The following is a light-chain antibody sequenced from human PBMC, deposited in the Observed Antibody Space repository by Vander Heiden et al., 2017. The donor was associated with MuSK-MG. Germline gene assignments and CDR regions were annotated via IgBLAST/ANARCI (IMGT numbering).Light chain of an antibody. J-gene: IGKJ4*01. CDR1: QRVSTN. CDR3: QQYIKWPPAP. CDR2: GTS. Sequence: EIVMTQSPATLSVSPGERATLSCRASQRVSTNLAWYQQKPGQAPRLLIYGTSTRATGIPARFSGSGSGTEFTLTISSLQSEDFAVYYCQQYIKWPPAPFGGGTKVEIK. V-gene: IGKV3-15*01.